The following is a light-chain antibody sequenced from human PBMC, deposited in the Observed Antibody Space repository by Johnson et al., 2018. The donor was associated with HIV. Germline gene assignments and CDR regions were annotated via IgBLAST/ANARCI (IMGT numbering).Light chain of an antibody. CDR2: ENT. V-gene: IGLV1-51*02. J-gene: IGLJ1*01. CDR1: SSNIGNNY. CDR3: GTWDSSLRVGF. Sequence: QSVLTQPPSVSAAPGQKVTISCSGSSSNIGNNYVSWYQQLPGTAPKLLIYENTERPSGIPDRFSGSKSGTSATLGITGLQTGDEADYYCGTWDSSLRVGFFGTGTKVTVL.